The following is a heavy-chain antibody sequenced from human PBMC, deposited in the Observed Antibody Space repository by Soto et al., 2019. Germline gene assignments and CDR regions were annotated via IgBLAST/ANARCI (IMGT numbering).Heavy chain of an antibody. CDR1: GFTFSSYE. CDR2: ISSSGSTI. D-gene: IGHD3-3*01. J-gene: IGHJ5*02. Sequence: GGSRRLSCAASGFTFSSYEMNWVRQAPGKGLEWVSYISSSGSTIYYADSVKGRFTISRDNAKNSLYLQMNSLRAEDTAVYYCARDNYDFWSGSPRGWFDPWGQGTLVTVSS. CDR3: ARDNYDFWSGSPRGWFDP. V-gene: IGHV3-48*03.